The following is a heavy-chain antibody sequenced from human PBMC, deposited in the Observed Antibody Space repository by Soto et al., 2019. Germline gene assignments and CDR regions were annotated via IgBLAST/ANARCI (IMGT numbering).Heavy chain of an antibody. CDR3: ARDNVAYCGGDCYCHY. Sequence: TGGSLRLSCAASGLTFSSYGMHWVRQAPGKGLEWVAVIWYDGSNKYYADSVKGRFTISRDNSKNTLYLQMNSLRAEDTAVYYCARDNVAYCGGDCYCHYWGQGTLVTVSS. V-gene: IGHV3-33*01. J-gene: IGHJ4*02. CDR1: GLTFSSYG. CDR2: IWYDGSNK. D-gene: IGHD2-21*02.